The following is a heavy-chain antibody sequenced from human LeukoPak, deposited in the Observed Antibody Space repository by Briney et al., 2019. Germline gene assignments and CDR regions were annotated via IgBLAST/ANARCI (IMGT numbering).Heavy chain of an antibody. J-gene: IGHJ4*02. V-gene: IGHV3-30*04. D-gene: IGHD1-26*01. Sequence: PGGSLRLSCAASGFTFSSYAMHWVRQAPGRGLEWVTVISYDGSNGYYAGSVKGRFTISRDNSQNTLYVQMSSLRPEDTAVYYCVGEVTSGSFDYWGQGTLVTVSS. CDR1: GFTFSSYA. CDR2: ISYDGSNG. CDR3: VGEVTSGSFDY.